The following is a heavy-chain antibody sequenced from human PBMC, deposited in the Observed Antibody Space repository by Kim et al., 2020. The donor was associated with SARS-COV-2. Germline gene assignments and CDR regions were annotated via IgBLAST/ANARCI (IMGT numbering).Heavy chain of an antibody. Sequence: SETLSLTCTVSGGSISSGGYYWSWIRQHPGKGLEWIGYIYYSGSTYYNPSLKSRVTISVDTSKNQFSLKLSSVTAADTAVYYCARSDVPRDGYNFAIDYWGQGTLVTVSS. CDR1: GGSISSGGYY. CDR3: ARSDVPRDGYNFAIDY. J-gene: IGHJ4*02. V-gene: IGHV4-31*03. D-gene: IGHD5-12*01. CDR2: IYYSGST.